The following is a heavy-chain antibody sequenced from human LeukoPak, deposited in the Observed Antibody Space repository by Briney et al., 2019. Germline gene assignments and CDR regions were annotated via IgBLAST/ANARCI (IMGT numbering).Heavy chain of an antibody. CDR1: GFTFDDYA. CDR3: ARHDFWSGFKGGDY. Sequence: PGRSLRLSCAASGFTFDDYAMHWVRQAPGKGLEWVSGISWNSGSIGYADSVKGRFTISRDNAKNSLYLQMNSLRAEDTAFYYCARHDFWSGFKGGDYWGQGTLVTVSS. D-gene: IGHD3-3*01. J-gene: IGHJ4*02. V-gene: IGHV3-9*01. CDR2: ISWNSGSI.